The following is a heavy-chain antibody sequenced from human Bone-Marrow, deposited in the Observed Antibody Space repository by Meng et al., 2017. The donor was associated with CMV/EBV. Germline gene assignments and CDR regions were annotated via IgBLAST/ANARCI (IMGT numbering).Heavy chain of an antibody. CDR3: ASLLRPEGPWYYYYYGMDG. V-gene: IGHV4-39*07. D-gene: IGHD3-3*01. CDR2: IYYSGST. J-gene: IGHJ6*02. Sequence: GSLRLSCTVSGGSISSSSYYWGWIRQPPGKGLEWIGSIYYSGSTYYNPSLKSRVTISVDTSKNQFSLKLSSVTAADTAVYYCASLLRPEGPWYYYYYGMDGWGQGTTVTVSS. CDR1: GGSISSSSYY.